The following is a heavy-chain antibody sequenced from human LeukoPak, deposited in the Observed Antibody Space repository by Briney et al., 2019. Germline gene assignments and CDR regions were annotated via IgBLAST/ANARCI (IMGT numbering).Heavy chain of an antibody. CDR3: AKDPTKRPIVVVPAAMPRYFDY. V-gene: IGHV3-30*04. J-gene: IGHJ4*02. Sequence: GGSLRLSCAASGFTFSSYAMHWVRQAPGKGLEWVAVISYDGSNKYYADSVKGRFTISRDNSKNTLYLQMNSLRAEDTAVYYCAKDPTKRPIVVVPAAMPRYFDYWGQGTLVTVSS. CDR2: ISYDGSNK. D-gene: IGHD2-2*01. CDR1: GFTFSSYA.